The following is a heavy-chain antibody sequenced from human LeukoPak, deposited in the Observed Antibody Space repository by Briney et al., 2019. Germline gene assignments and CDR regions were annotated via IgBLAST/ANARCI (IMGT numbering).Heavy chain of an antibody. CDR2: MNPNSGNT. CDR1: GYTFTSYD. CDR3: ARGSSSSSHDAFDI. J-gene: IGHJ3*02. D-gene: IGHD6-13*01. V-gene: IGHV1-8*01. Sequence: ASVKVSCKASGYTFTSYDINWVRQATGRGLEWMGWMNPNSGNTGYAQKFQGRVTMTRNTSISTAYMELSSLRSEDTAVYYCARGSSSSSHDAFDIWGQGTMVTVSS.